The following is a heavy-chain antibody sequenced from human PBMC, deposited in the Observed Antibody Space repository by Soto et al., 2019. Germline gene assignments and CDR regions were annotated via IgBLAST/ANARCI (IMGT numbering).Heavy chain of an antibody. D-gene: IGHD6-13*01. J-gene: IGHJ6*02. CDR3: ARGSARFSSSWYSLYYGMDV. CDR1: GGTFSSYA. Sequence: SVKVSCKASGGTFSSYAISWVRQAPGQGLEWMGGIIPIFGTANYAQKFQGRVTITADESTSTAYMELSSLRSEDTAVYYCARGSARFSSSWYSLYYGMDVWGQGTTVTVSS. CDR2: IIPIFGTA. V-gene: IGHV1-69*13.